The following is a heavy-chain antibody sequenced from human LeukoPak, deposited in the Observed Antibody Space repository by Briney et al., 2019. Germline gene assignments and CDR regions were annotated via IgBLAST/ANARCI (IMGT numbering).Heavy chain of an antibody. Sequence: ASVKVSCKASGYTFTSYGISWVRQAPGQGLEWMGWISAYNGNTNYAQKLQGRVTTTTDTSTSTAYMELRSLRSDDTAVYYCARVLSSWYPYYYYYGMDVWGQGTTVTVSS. V-gene: IGHV1-18*01. J-gene: IGHJ6*02. D-gene: IGHD6-13*01. CDR3: ARVLSSWYPYYYYYGMDV. CDR2: ISAYNGNT. CDR1: GYTFTSYG.